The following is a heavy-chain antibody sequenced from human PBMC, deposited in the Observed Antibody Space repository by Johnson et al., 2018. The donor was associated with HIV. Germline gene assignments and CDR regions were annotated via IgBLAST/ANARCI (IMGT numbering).Heavy chain of an antibody. V-gene: IGHV3-30*02. CDR2: IRYDGSNK. J-gene: IGHJ3*02. CDR3: AKGCRGLLERTYAFDI. CDR1: GFTFSSYG. D-gene: IGHD3-10*01. Sequence: QVQLVESGGGVVQPGGSLRLSCAASGFTFSSYGMHWVRQAPGKGLEWVAFIRYDGSNKYYADSVKGRFTISRDNSRNTVYLQMNSLRVEDTAVYYCAKGCRGLLERTYAFDIWGQGTMVTVSS.